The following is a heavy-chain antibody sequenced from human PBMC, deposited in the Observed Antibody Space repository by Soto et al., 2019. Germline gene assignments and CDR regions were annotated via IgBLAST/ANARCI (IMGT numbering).Heavy chain of an antibody. J-gene: IGHJ4*02. V-gene: IGHV4-59*01. D-gene: IGHD3-22*01. CDR1: GGSISPYY. CDR3: ARASYFSDSFGYFLDS. CDR2: IYYSGST. Sequence: PSETLSLTCTVSGGSISPYYWSWIRQTPGKGLEWIAYIYYSGSTNYNPSLKSRVTISVDTSKNQCSLKLGSVTAADTAVYYCARASYFSDSFGYFLDSWGQGTLVTLSS.